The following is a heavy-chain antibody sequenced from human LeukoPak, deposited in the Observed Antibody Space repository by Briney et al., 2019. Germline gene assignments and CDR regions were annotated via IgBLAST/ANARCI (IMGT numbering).Heavy chain of an antibody. CDR2: ISSSGSYT. CDR1: GLSYSDSY. CDR3: ARAGYCSSTSCQMFDP. V-gene: IGHV3-11*05. J-gene: IGHJ5*02. Sequence: GGSLRLSCAASGLSYSDSYMTWIRQAPGKGLEWVSYISSSGSYTNYADSVQGRFTVSRDNAKNSLFLHMTSLRAEDTAVYYCARAGYCSSTSCQMFDPWGQGTLVTVSS. D-gene: IGHD2-2*01.